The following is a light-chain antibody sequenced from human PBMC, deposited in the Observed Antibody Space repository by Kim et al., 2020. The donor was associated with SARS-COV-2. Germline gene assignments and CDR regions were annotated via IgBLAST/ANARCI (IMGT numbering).Light chain of an antibody. V-gene: IGLV2-14*01. Sequence: QSALTQPASVSGSPGQSIIISCTGTSSDVGGYNYASWYQQHPGKAPKLMIYDVSKRPSGVSNRFSGSKFGNTASLTISGLQAEDEADYYCSSYTSSSTLFGGGTKVTVL. J-gene: IGLJ3*02. CDR1: SSDVGGYNY. CDR2: DVS. CDR3: SSYTSSSTL.